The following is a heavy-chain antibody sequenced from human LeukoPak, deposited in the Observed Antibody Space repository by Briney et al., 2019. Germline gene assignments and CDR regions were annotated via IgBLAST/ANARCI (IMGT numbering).Heavy chain of an antibody. CDR2: INPNSGGT. V-gene: IGHV1-2*02. D-gene: IGHD3-22*01. CDR3: ARVIRSSGYHGLDYYLYYMDV. CDR1: GYTFSGFY. Sequence: ASVRVSCKASGYTFSGFYIYWVRQAPGQGVEWMGWINPNSGGTNYAQKFQGRVTINRDTSISTAYMELSRLRSDDTAFYYCARVIRSSGYHGLDYYLYYMDVWGEGTTVTISS. J-gene: IGHJ6*03.